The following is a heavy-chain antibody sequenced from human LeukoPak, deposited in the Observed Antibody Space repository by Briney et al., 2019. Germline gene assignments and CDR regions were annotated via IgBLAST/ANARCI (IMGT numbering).Heavy chain of an antibody. CDR2: ISGSGGST. CDR3: AKDRGQWLVRAVYYFDY. V-gene: IGHV3-23*01. CDR1: GFTFSSYA. D-gene: IGHD6-19*01. Sequence: PGGSLRLSCAASGFTFSSYAMSWVRQAPGKGLEWVSAISGSGGSTYYADSVKGRFTISRDNSKNTLYLQMNSLRAEDTAVYYCAKDRGQWLVRAVYYFDYWGQGTLVTVSS. J-gene: IGHJ4*02.